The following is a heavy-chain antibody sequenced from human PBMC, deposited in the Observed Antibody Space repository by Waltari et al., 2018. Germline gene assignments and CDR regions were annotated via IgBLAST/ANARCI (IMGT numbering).Heavy chain of an antibody. CDR2: ISGSSSST. CDR3: AKVEGGIVTRYYALDI. CDR1: GFTFVNPA. D-gene: IGHD3-16*02. J-gene: IGHJ3*02. V-gene: IGHV3-23*01. Sequence: EVQLLESGGGLVQPGGSLRLSCAASGFTFVNPALPWVRQAPGKGLEWISGISGSSSSTYYADSVKGRFTISRDNSKNTLYLQMNSLRVEDTAVYFCAKVEGGIVTRYYALDIWGQGTMVTVSS.